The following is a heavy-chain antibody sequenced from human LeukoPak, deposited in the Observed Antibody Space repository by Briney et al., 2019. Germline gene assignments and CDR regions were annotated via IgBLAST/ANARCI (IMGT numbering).Heavy chain of an antibody. CDR1: GFTFSNYA. Sequence: GGSLRLSCAASGFTFSNYAMSRVRQAPGKGLEWVSVISGSGGSTYYADSVKGRFAISRDNSKNTLYLQMNSLRAEDTAVYYCARELRGRSRDGYITDAFDIWGQGTMVTVSS. D-gene: IGHD5-24*01. J-gene: IGHJ3*02. CDR2: ISGSGGST. CDR3: ARELRGRSRDGYITDAFDI. V-gene: IGHV3-23*01.